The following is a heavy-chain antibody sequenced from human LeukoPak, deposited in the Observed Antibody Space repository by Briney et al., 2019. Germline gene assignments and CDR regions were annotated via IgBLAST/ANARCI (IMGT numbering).Heavy chain of an antibody. Sequence: ASVKVSCKASGYTFPTYAISWVRQAPGQGLEWMGWISTYNGNTNYAQKLQGRVSMTTDTSTSTAYMELRSLRSDDTAVYYCARSMLLWFGELLSFDYWGQGTLVTVSS. CDR1: GYTFPTYA. CDR2: ISTYNGNT. J-gene: IGHJ4*02. CDR3: ARSMLLWFGELLSFDY. V-gene: IGHV1-18*01. D-gene: IGHD3-10*01.